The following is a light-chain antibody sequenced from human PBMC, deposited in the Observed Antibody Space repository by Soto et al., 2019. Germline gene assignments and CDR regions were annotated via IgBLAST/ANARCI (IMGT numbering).Light chain of an antibody. J-gene: IGKJ4*01. CDR2: AAS. V-gene: IGKV3-20*01. CDR3: QQYGTSLT. Sequence: IVLTQSPGALSLSPGEGATLSCRASQSIKNNFLAWYHQRPGQAPRLLIHAASIRASGISDRFSGTASGTDFTLTISRLEPDDFGVYYCQQYGTSLTSGGGTRVE. CDR1: QSIKNNF.